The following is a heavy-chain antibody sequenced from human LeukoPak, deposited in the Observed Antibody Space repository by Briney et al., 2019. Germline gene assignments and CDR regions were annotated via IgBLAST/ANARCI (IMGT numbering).Heavy chain of an antibody. V-gene: IGHV1-8*01. D-gene: IGHD3-10*01. Sequence: GASVKVSCKASGYTFASYNVDWVRQAPGQGLEWMGWMNPNSGAAGYAEKFQGRVTMTRNTSTNTAYLELSSLRSEDTAGYYCTSLVRGIPYWGQGTLVPVSS. CDR3: TSLVRGIPY. J-gene: IGHJ4*02. CDR1: GYTFASYN. CDR2: MNPNSGAA.